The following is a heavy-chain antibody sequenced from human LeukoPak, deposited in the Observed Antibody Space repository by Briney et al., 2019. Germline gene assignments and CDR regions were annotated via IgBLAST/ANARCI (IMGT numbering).Heavy chain of an antibody. V-gene: IGHV4-59*01. D-gene: IGHD2-2*01. CDR2: IYYSGST. CDR1: SDSISSSY. Sequence: PSETLSLTCTVSSDSISSSYWSWIRQPPGKGLEWIGYIYYSGSTNYNPSLKSRVAISVDTSKNQFSLKLNSVTAADTAVHYCARGYCSSTICFQYFHHWGQGTLVTVSS. J-gene: IGHJ1*01. CDR3: ARGYCSSTICFQYFHH.